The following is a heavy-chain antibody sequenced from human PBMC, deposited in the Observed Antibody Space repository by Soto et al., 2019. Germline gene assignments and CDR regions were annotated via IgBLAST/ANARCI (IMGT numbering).Heavy chain of an antibody. D-gene: IGHD3-22*01. CDR1: GGSISSGGYY. Sequence: SETLSLTCTVSGGSISSGGYYWRWIRPHPGKGLEWIGYIYYSGSTYYNPSLKSRVTISVDTSKNQFSLKLSSVTAADTAVYYCAIYDSSGSRGFQHWGQGTLVTVSS. J-gene: IGHJ1*01. CDR2: IYYSGST. CDR3: AIYDSSGSRGFQH. V-gene: IGHV4-31*03.